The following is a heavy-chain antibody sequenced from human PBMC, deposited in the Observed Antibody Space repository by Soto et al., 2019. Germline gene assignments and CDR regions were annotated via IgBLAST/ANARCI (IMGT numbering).Heavy chain of an antibody. J-gene: IGHJ4*02. CDR3: ARWYGSGSYSTYYFDY. V-gene: IGHV4-59*01. Sequence: SETLSLTCSVAGGSISNYYWSWIRQPPGKGLEWIGYIYYRGSTNYNPSLKSRVTISVDTSKNQFSLKLSSVTAADTAVYYCARWYGSGSYSTYYFDYWGQGTLVTVSS. CDR1: GGSISNYY. CDR2: IYYRGST. D-gene: IGHD3-10*01.